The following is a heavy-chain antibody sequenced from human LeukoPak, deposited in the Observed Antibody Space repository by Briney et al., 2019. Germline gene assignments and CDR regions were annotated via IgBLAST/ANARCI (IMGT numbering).Heavy chain of an antibody. CDR1: GGSISSHY. Sequence: ASETLSLTCTVSGGSISSHYWSWIRQPPGKGLEWIGYVFYGGSDNNDINYNPSLKTRVSISLDTSKKQFSLKMTSVTAADTAVYYCASTEKYSSSPHFDYWGQGTLVTVSS. D-gene: IGHD6-13*01. J-gene: IGHJ4*02. CDR3: ASTEKYSSSPHFDY. V-gene: IGHV4-59*11. CDR2: VFYGGSDNNDI.